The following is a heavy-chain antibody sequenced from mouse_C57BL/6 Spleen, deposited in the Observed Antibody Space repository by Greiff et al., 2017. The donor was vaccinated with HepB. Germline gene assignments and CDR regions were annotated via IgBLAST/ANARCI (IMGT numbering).Heavy chain of an antibody. Sequence: VQLQQSGPGLVAPSQSLSITCTVSGFSLTSYVVHWVRQPLGKGLEWLGVIWAGGSTNYNSALMSRLSISNDNSQSQVSLKMNSLQTDDTAMYYCARLEDIWGQGTALTGSS. CDR2: IWAGGST. J-gene: IGHJ2*01. CDR1: GFSLTSYV. D-gene: IGHD1-3*01. CDR3: ARLEDI. V-gene: IGHV2-9*02.